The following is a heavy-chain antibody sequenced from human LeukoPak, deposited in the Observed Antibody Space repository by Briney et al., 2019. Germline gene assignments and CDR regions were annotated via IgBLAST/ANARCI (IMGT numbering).Heavy chain of an antibody. J-gene: IGHJ5*02. Sequence: ASVKVSCKASGYTFTSYGISWVRQAPGQGLEWMGWISAYNGNTNYAQKLQGRVTMTTDTSTSTAYMELRSLRSDGTAVYYCARDPGSGDFWSGYYGENWFDPWGQGTLVTVSS. CDR2: ISAYNGNT. D-gene: IGHD3-3*01. V-gene: IGHV1-18*01. CDR1: GYTFTSYG. CDR3: ARDPGSGDFWSGYYGENWFDP.